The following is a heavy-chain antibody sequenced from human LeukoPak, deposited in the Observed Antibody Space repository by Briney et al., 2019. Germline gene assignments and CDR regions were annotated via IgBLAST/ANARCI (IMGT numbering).Heavy chain of an antibody. CDR3: AKDVVAATLTWAFDI. Sequence: GISGSGGSTYYADSVKGRFTISRDNSKNTQYLQMNSLRAEDTAVYYCAKDVVAATLTWAFDIWGQGTMVTVSS. V-gene: IGHV3-23*01. D-gene: IGHD2-15*01. J-gene: IGHJ3*02. CDR2: ISGSGGST.